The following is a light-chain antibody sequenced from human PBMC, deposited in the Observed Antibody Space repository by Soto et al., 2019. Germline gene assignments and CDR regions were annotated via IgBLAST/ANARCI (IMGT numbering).Light chain of an antibody. Sequence: QSVLTQPASVSGSPGQSITISCTGTSSDVGGYNFVSWYQQYPGKLSKLIIYDVSHRPSGVSDRFSGSKSGNTASLTISGLQADDEADYYCSSYTSSSTLVVFGGGTQLTVL. CDR3: SSYTSSSTLVV. J-gene: IGLJ2*01. CDR2: DVS. CDR1: SSDVGGYNF. V-gene: IGLV2-14*01.